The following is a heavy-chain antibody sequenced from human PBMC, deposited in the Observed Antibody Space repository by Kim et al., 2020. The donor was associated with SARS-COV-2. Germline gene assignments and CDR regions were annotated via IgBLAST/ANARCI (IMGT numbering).Heavy chain of an antibody. CDR2: ISSSGSTI. D-gene: IGHD3-3*01. J-gene: IGHJ4*02. V-gene: IGHV3-48*03. CDR3: ARGPDFWSGYATYFDY. CDR1: GFTFSSYE. Sequence: GGSLRLSCAASGFTFSSYEMNWVRQAPGKGLEWVSYISSSGSTIYYADSVKGRFTISRDNAKNSLYLQMNSLRAEDTAVYYCARGPDFWSGYATYFDYWGQGTLVTVSS.